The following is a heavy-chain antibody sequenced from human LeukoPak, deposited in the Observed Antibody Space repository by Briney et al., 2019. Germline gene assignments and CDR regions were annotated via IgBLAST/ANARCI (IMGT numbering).Heavy chain of an antibody. D-gene: IGHD4-23*01. V-gene: IGHV3-30-3*01. CDR3: ARVATVVKGGYFDY. Sequence: GGSLRLSCAASGFSFSSYAMHWVRQAPGKGLEWVAVISYDGSNKYYADSVKGRFTISRDNSKNTLYLQMNSLRAEDTAVYYCARVATVVKGGYFDYWGQGTLVTVSS. CDR2: ISYDGSNK. CDR1: GFSFSSYA. J-gene: IGHJ4*02.